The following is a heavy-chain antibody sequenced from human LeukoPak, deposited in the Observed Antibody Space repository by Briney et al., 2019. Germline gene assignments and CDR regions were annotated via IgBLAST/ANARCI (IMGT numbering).Heavy chain of an antibody. Sequence: SETLSLTCTVSGGSISSYYWSWIRQPPGKGLEWIGYIYYSGSTNYNPSLKSRVTISVDTSKNQFSLKLSSVTAADTAVYYCARDPHGSGWFDYWGQGTLVTVSS. J-gene: IGHJ4*02. CDR2: IYYSGST. CDR3: ARDPHGSGWFDY. CDR1: GGSISSYY. V-gene: IGHV4-59*01. D-gene: IGHD6-19*01.